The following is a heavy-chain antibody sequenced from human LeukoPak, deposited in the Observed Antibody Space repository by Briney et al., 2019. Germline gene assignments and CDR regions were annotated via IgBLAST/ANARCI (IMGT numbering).Heavy chain of an antibody. V-gene: IGHV3-53*01. Sequence: GGSLRLSCAASGFTVSGNYMSWVRQAPGKGLEWVSVIYSGGSTYYADSVKGRFTISRDNSKNTLYLQMSSLRAEDTAVYYCARVSYGSGSYLDYWGQGTLVTVSS. D-gene: IGHD3-10*01. CDR2: IYSGGST. J-gene: IGHJ4*02. CDR3: ARVSYGSGSYLDY. CDR1: GFTVSGNY.